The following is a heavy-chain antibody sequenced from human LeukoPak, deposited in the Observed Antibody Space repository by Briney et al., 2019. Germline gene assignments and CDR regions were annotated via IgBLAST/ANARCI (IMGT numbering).Heavy chain of an antibody. CDR2: ISAYNGNT. CDR3: ARDDYGAPCNY. Sequence: VASVKVSCKASGYTFTSYGISWVRQAPGQGLEWMGWISAYNGNTNYAQKLQGRVTMTTDTSTSTACMELRSLRSDDTAVYYCARDDYGAPCNYWGQGTLVTVSS. V-gene: IGHV1-18*01. D-gene: IGHD4-17*01. CDR1: GYTFTSYG. J-gene: IGHJ4*02.